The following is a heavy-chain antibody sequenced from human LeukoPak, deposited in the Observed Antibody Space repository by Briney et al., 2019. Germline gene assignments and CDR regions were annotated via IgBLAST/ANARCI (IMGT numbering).Heavy chain of an antibody. Sequence: SVKVSCKASGGTFSSYAISWVRQAPGQGLEWMGGIIPILGIANYAQKFQGRVTITADKSTSTAYMELSSLRSEDTAVYYCARDHTAMVQDYWGQGTLVTVSS. CDR1: GGTFSSYA. J-gene: IGHJ4*02. D-gene: IGHD5-18*01. V-gene: IGHV1-69*10. CDR2: IIPILGIA. CDR3: ARDHTAMVQDY.